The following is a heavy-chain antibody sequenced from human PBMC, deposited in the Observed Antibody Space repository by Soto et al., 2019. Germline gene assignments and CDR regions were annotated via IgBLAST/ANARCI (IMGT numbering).Heavy chain of an antibody. CDR3: ARGRKRDRCGSSSWPYFDY. Sequence: EVQLVESGEGLVQPGGSLRLSCAASGFTFSSYAMHWVRQAPGKGLEYVSAISSNGGSTYYADSVKGRFTISRDNSKNTMYLQMGSLRAEDMAVYYCARGRKRDRCGSSSWPYFDYWGQGTLVTVSS. J-gene: IGHJ4*02. CDR1: GFTFSSYA. V-gene: IGHV3-64*02. CDR2: ISSNGGST. D-gene: IGHD6-13*01.